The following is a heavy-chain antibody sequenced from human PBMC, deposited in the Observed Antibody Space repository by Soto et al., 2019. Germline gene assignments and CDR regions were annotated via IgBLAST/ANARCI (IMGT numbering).Heavy chain of an antibody. J-gene: IGHJ6*02. CDR3: GRGQACSGGSCSTFYGMDV. CDR1: GGSFSSYY. CDR2: INHSGST. D-gene: IGHD2-15*01. Sequence: SETLSLTCAVYGGSFSSYYWSWIRQPPGKGLEWIGEINHSGSTNYNPSLKSRVTISVDTSKNQFSLKLSSVTAADTAVYYCGRGQACSGGSCSTFYGMDVWGQGTTVTVSS. V-gene: IGHV4-34*01.